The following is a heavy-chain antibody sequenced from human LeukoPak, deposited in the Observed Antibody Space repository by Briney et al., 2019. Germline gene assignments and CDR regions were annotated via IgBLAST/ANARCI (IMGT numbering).Heavy chain of an antibody. D-gene: IGHD4-11*01. CDR2: AYGDGSSQ. CDR1: GFPFSGYG. J-gene: IGHJ1*01. CDR3: ATGGNFYYSH. Sequence: GGSLRLSCAASGFPFSGYGMHWVRQAPGKGLEWVAVAYGDGSSQYYADSVKGRFSISKDISKNALSLQMNSLRAEDTAVYSCATGGNFYYSHWGQGTLVTVSS. V-gene: IGHV3-33*01.